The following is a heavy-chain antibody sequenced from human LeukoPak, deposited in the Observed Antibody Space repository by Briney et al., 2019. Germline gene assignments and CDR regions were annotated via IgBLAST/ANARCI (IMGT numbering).Heavy chain of an antibody. Sequence: GGSLILSCSASAFTFRIQAMHWGGQAPGHGLQYVSGIGSRGGTTYYANSVKGRFTISRDNSKNTLYLQLGSLRADDMAVYYCARGRYYDILTAQYPDYYYYYMDVWGKGTTVTVSS. CDR2: IGSRGGTT. CDR3: ARGRYYDILTAQYPDYYYYYMDV. J-gene: IGHJ6*03. V-gene: IGHV3-64*01. D-gene: IGHD3-9*01. CDR1: AFTFRIQA.